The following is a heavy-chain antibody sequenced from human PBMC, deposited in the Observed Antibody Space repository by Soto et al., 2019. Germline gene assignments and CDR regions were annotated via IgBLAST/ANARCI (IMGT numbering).Heavy chain of an antibody. CDR3: ARLRSGVGDV. V-gene: IGHV4-39*01. CDR2: IYYSGST. Sequence: SETLSLTCTVSGGSISSSSYYWGWIRQPPGKGLEWIGSIYYSGSTYYNPSLKSRVTISLDTSKNQFSLKLSSVTAADTAVYYCARLRSGVGDVWGQGTTVTVSS. J-gene: IGHJ6*02. CDR1: GGSISSSSYY. D-gene: IGHD2-8*01.